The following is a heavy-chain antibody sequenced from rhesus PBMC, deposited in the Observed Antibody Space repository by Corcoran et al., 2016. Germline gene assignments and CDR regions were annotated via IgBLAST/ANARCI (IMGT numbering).Heavy chain of an antibody. CDR1: GGSISSSY. J-gene: IGHJ4*01. V-gene: IGHV4-169*01. Sequence: QLQLQESGPGLVKPSETLSVTCAVSGGSISSSYWSWIRQAPGKGLGWIGYIYERGMSTNYNPSTKGVLTLSVDTSKNQFSLKLSSVTAADTAVYYCVRGRGSSGWYSGYFDYWGQGVLVTVSS. CDR2: IYERGMST. CDR3: VRGRGSSGWYSGYFDY. D-gene: IGHD6-31*01.